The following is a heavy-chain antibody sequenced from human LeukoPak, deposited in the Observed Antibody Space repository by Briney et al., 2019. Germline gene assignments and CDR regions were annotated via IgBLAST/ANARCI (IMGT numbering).Heavy chain of an antibody. CDR3: AKDTVKVTTIRRVPHYMDV. CDR2: IRYDGSNK. CDR1: RFTFISYG. Sequence: PGGSLRLSCAASRFTFISYGMHWVRQAPGKGLEWVTFIRYDGSNKYYADSVKGRFIISRDNSKNTLYLQMNSLRAEDTAVYYCAKDTVKVTTIRRVPHYMDVWGKGTTVTISS. J-gene: IGHJ6*03. D-gene: IGHD5-12*01. V-gene: IGHV3-30*02.